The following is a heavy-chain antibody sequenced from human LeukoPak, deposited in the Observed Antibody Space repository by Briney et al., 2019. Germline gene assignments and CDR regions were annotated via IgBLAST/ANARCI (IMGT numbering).Heavy chain of an antibody. CDR2: TYYRSKWYN. CDR1: GDSVSSNSAA. V-gene: IGHV6-1*01. Sequence: SQTLSLTCAISGDSVSSNSAAWNWIRQSPSRGLEWLGRTYYRSKWYNDYAVSVKSRITINPDTSKNQFSLQLNSVTPEDTAVYYCARGIDNWNYKFPYCYMDVWGKGTTVTVSS. J-gene: IGHJ6*03. CDR3: ARGIDNWNYKFPYCYMDV. D-gene: IGHD1-7*01.